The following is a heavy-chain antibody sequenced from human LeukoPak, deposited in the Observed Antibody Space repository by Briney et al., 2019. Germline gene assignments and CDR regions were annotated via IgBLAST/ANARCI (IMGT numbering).Heavy chain of an antibody. CDR2: ISAYNGNT. CDR1: GYTFTSYG. J-gene: IGHJ4*02. V-gene: IGHV1-18*01. D-gene: IGHD3-3*01. CDR3: ARVYDFWGQSPSYFDY. Sequence: ASVKVSCKASGYTFTSYGISWVRQAPGQGLEWMGCISAYNGNTNYAQKLQGRVTMTTDTSTSTAYMELRSLRSDDTAVYYCARVYDFWGQSPSYFDYWGQGTLVTVSS.